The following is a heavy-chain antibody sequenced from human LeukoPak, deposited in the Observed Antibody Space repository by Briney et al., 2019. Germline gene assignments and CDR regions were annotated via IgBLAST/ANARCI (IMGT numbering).Heavy chain of an antibody. J-gene: IGHJ4*02. V-gene: IGHV3-23*01. Sequence: SGGSLRPSCAASGFTFSSYAMSWVRQAPGKGLEWVSAISGSGGSTYYADSVKGRFTISRDNSKNTLYLQMNSLRAEDTAVYYCAKLYDILAGYYPESYYFDYWGQGTLVTVSS. CDR2: ISGSGGST. CDR1: GFTFSSYA. CDR3: AKLYDILAGYYPESYYFDY. D-gene: IGHD3-9*01.